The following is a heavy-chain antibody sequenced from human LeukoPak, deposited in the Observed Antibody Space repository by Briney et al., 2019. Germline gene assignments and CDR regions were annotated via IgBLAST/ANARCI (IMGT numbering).Heavy chain of an antibody. CDR3: TKSGPPDPF. D-gene: IGHD3-10*01. CDR1: SLTVNFND. CDR2: LYSGGNT. V-gene: IGHV3-53*01. J-gene: IGHJ3*01. Sequence: GGSLRLSCAVSSLTVNFNDMSWVRQAPGKRLEWVSVLYSGGNTYYADSVKGRFTISRDNSKNTLYLQMNSLRAEDTAMYYCTKSGPPDPFWGQGTMVTVSS.